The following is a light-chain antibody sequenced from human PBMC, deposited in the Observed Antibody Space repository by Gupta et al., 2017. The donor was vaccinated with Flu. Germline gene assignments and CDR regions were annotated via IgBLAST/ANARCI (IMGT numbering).Light chain of an antibody. CDR2: EVN. Sequence: QSALMQPASVSGSPGQSITSSCTGTSSDVGRYNLVSWYQHYPGKAPKLIIYEVNKRPSGVSNRFSGSKSGNTASLTIXGXQAEDDXDYYCCSYAVTRVRLVFGGGTKLTVL. CDR1: SSDVGRYNL. J-gene: IGLJ2*01. CDR3: CSYAVTRVRLV. V-gene: IGLV2-23*02.